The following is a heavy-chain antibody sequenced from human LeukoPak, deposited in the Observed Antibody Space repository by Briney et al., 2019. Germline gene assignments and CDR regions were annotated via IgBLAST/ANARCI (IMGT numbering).Heavy chain of an antibody. Sequence: PGGSLRLSCAASGLIFSSYAMSWVRQAPGKGLEWVQGISGSGDSTYYADSVKGRFTISRDNSKNTLYLQMNSLRAEDTAVYYCAKAQYYDFWSSHYFDYWGQGTLVTVSS. D-gene: IGHD3-3*01. V-gene: IGHV3-23*01. CDR1: GLIFSSYA. CDR3: AKAQYYDFWSSHYFDY. J-gene: IGHJ4*02. CDR2: ISGSGDST.